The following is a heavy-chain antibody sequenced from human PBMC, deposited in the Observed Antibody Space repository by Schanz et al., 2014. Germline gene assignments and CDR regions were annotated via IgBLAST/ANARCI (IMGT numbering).Heavy chain of an antibody. CDR3: AKDPSHGDYDYYFDY. CDR2: IKQDGSEK. CDR1: GFTFSKYW. J-gene: IGHJ4*02. V-gene: IGHV3-7*05. D-gene: IGHD3-22*01. Sequence: EVQLVESGGGLVQPGGSLRLSCGGSGFTFSKYWMSWVRQAPGKGLEWVANIKQDGSEKNYVDAVKGRFTISRDNSKNTLYLQMNSLRAEHTAVYYCAKDPSHGDYDYYFDYWGQGTLVTVSS.